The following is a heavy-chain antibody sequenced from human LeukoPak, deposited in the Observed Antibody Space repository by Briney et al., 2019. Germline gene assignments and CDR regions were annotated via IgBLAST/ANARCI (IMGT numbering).Heavy chain of an antibody. D-gene: IGHD3-3*01. V-gene: IGHV4-4*07. CDR1: GDSISSYY. CDR3: ARGFGVVPYDAFDI. CDR2: IYTSGST. J-gene: IGHJ3*02. Sequence: KASETLSLTCTVSGDSISSYYWSCLRQPAGKGLEWIGRIYTSGSTNYNPSLKSRVTISVDKSKNQFSLKLSSVTAADTAVYYCARGFGVVPYDAFDIWGQGTMVTVSS.